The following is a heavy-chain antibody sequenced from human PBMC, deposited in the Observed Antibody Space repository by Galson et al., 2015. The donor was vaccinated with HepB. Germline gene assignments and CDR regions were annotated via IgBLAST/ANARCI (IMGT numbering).Heavy chain of an antibody. CDR2: IWYDGSNK. J-gene: IGHJ4*02. V-gene: IGHV3-33*06. Sequence: SLRLSCAAPGFTFSSYGMHWVRQAPGKGLEWVAVIWYDGSNKYYADSVKGRFTISRDNSKNTLYLQMNSLRAEDTAVYYCAKGYCSGGSCYHAVYYFDYWGQGTLVTVSS. CDR3: AKGYCSGGSCYHAVYYFDY. CDR1: GFTFSSYG. D-gene: IGHD2-15*01.